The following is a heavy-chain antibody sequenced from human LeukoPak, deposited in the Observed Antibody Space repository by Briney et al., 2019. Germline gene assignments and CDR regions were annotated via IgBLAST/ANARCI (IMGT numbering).Heavy chain of an antibody. Sequence: SETLSLTCAVYGGSFSNYYWSWIRQPPGKGLEWNGDIYHSGSTNYNPSLKIRVTISVVTSQNQFSLKLSPVTAADTAVYYCARHGFGVWGNWFDPWGQGIVVTVSS. D-gene: IGHD3-10*01. CDR2: IYHSGST. V-gene: IGHV4-34*01. J-gene: IGHJ5*02. CDR3: ARHGFGVWGNWFDP. CDR1: GGSFSNYY.